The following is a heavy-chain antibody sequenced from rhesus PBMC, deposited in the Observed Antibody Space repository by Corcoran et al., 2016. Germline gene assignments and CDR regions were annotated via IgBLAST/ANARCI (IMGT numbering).Heavy chain of an antibody. CDR1: GSTFTELS. CDR2: VDPVYGEI. J-gene: IGHJ4*01. D-gene: IGHD6-25*01. CDR3: ARYGEWGGSHFDY. V-gene: IGHV1-156*01. Sequence: EVQLVQSGAEVKKPGASVKVSCKVSGSTFTELSMNWVRQAPGKGLEWMGGVDPVYGEIIHAEKFQGRVTMTEDTSTDTAYMDLSSLRSEDTAVYYCARYGEWGGSHFDYWGQGVLVTVSS.